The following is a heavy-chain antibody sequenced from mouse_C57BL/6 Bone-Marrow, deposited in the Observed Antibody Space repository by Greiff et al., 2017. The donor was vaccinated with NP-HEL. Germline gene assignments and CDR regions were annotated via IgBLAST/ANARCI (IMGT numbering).Heavy chain of an antibody. D-gene: IGHD1-1*02. CDR2: INPYNGDT. J-gene: IGHJ2*01. CDR1: GYSFTGYF. V-gene: IGHV1-20*01. Sequence: EVKLEESGPELVKPGDSVKISCKASGYSFTGYFMNWVMQSHGKSLEWIGRINPYNGDTFYNQKFKGKATLTVDKSSSTAHMELRSLTSEDSAVYYCARLCYFDYWGQGTTLTVSS. CDR3: ARLCYFDY.